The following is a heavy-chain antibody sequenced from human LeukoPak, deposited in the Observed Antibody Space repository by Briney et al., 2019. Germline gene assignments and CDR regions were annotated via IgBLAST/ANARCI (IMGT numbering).Heavy chain of an antibody. Sequence: AASVKVSCKASGYTFTSYYMHWVRQAPGQGLEWMGRINPRGGSTSYAQKFKGRVTMTRDTSTSTAYMELRSLRSDDTAVYYCARAEKPNWGNYYYYCMDVWGKGTTVTVSS. V-gene: IGHV1-46*01. CDR1: GYTFTSYY. CDR3: ARAEKPNWGNYYYYCMDV. CDR2: INPRGGST. D-gene: IGHD7-27*01. J-gene: IGHJ6*03.